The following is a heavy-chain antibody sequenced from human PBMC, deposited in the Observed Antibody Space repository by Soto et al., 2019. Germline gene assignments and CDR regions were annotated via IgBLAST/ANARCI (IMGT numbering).Heavy chain of an antibody. CDR2: MNPNSGNT. D-gene: IGHD2-8*01. V-gene: IGHV1-8*01. CDR1: GYTFTSYD. J-gene: IGHJ6*03. CDR3: ARGCRGVYCTNGVCYRTTYYYYMDV. Sequence: GASVKVSCKASGYTFTSYDINWVRQATGQGLEWMGWMNPNSGNTGYAQKFQGRVTMTRNTSISTAYMELSSLRSEDTAVYYCARGCRGVYCTNGVCYRTTYYYYMDVWGKGTTVTVSS.